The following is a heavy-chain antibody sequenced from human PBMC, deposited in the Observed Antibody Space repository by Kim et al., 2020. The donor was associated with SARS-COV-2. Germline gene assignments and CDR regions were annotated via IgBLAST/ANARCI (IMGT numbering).Heavy chain of an antibody. V-gene: IGHV4-39*01. J-gene: IGHJ6*02. CDR2: IYYSGST. Sequence: SETLSLTCTVSGGSISSSSYYWGWIRQPPGKGLEWIGSIYYSGSTYYNPSLKSRVTISVDTSKNQFSLKLSSVTAADTAVYYCASQTDTTGGYFDWLLEVYGMDVWGQGTTVTVSS. CDR1: GGSISSSSYY. CDR3: ASQTDTTGGYFDWLLEVYGMDV. D-gene: IGHD3-9*01.